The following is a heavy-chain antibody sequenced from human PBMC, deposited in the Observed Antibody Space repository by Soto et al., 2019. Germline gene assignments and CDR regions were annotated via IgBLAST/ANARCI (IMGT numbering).Heavy chain of an antibody. Sequence: EVQLVESGGGLVKPGGSLRLSCAASGFTFRSFTINWVRQAPGKGLEWVSTISSNSAYIYYTDALRGRFTISRDNAKNSLHLQMNSLRVEDTAVYYCTRDASRDSSARGWFDPWGPGTLVTVSS. D-gene: IGHD6-13*01. CDR1: GFTFRSFT. J-gene: IGHJ5*02. V-gene: IGHV3-21*02. CDR2: ISSNSAYI. CDR3: TRDASRDSSARGWFDP.